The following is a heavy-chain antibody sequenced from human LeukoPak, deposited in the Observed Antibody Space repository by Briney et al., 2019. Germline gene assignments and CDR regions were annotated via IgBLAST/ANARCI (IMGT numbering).Heavy chain of an antibody. CDR1: GGSISSGAYY. CDR2: IYYSGST. Sequence: SQTLSLTCTLSGGSISSGAYYWGWTRQPPATGLEWIGFIYYSGSTYYNPSLKCRFSISVDTYKNQFSVKLSSVTAADTAVYSCARERSGYDYDYWGQGTLVTVSS. V-gene: IGHV4-30-4*08. CDR3: ARERSGYDYDY. J-gene: IGHJ4*02. D-gene: IGHD5-12*01.